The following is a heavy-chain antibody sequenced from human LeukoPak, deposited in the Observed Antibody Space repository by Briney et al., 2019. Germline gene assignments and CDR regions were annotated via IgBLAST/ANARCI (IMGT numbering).Heavy chain of an antibody. D-gene: IGHD1-7*01. Sequence: GASVKVSCKASGYTFTSYGISWVRQAPGQGLEWMGWISAYNGNANYAQKLQGRVTMTTDTSTSTAYMELRSLRSDDTAVYYCARVTGTTGYYYMDVWGKGTTVTVSS. CDR2: ISAYNGNA. CDR3: ARVTGTTGYYYMDV. J-gene: IGHJ6*03. CDR1: GYTFTSYG. V-gene: IGHV1-18*01.